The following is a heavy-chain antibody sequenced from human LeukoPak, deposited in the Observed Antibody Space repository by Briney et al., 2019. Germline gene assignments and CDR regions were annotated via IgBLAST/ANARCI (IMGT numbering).Heavy chain of an antibody. V-gene: IGHV4-30-2*01. J-gene: IGHJ4*02. CDR2: IYHSGST. CDR1: GGAISSGGYS. D-gene: IGHD2-8*01. CDR3: ARIYCTNGVCYSGFDY. Sequence: SETLSLTCAVSGGAISSGGYSWSWIRQPPGKGLGWIGYIYHSGSTYYNPSLKSRVTISVDRSKNQFSLKLSSVTAADTAVYYCARIYCTNGVCYSGFDYWGQGTLVTVSS.